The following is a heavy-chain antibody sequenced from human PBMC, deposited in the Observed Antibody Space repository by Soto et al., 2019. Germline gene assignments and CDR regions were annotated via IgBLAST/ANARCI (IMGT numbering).Heavy chain of an antibody. CDR1: GFTFDDYA. Sequence: GGSLRLSCAASGFTFDDYAMHWVRQAPGKGLEWVSGISWNSGSIGYADSVKGRFTISRDNAKNSLYLQMNSLRAEDTALYYCAKDGDYDILTGPWDYWGQGTLVTVS. J-gene: IGHJ4*02. CDR2: ISWNSGSI. V-gene: IGHV3-9*01. CDR3: AKDGDYDILTGPWDY. D-gene: IGHD3-9*01.